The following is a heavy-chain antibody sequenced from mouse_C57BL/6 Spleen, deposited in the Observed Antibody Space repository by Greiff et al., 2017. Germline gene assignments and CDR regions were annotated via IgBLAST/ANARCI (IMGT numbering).Heavy chain of an antibody. CDR2: INPSSGYT. J-gene: IGHJ4*01. V-gene: IGHV1-4*01. CDR3: ARWDSNLRAMDY. D-gene: IGHD2-5*01. Sequence: QVQLQQSGAELARPGASVKMSCKASGYTFTSYTMHWVKQRPGQGLEWIGYINPSSGYTKYNQKFKGKATLTVDTSSSTAYMQLSSLTSEDSAVYYCARWDSNLRAMDYWGQGTSVTVSS. CDR1: GYTFTSYT.